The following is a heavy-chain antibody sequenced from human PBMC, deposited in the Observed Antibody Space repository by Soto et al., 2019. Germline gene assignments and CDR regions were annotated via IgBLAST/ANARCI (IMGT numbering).Heavy chain of an antibody. CDR1: EFTFSSHG. J-gene: IGHJ6*02. CDR2: ISYDGSYE. D-gene: IGHD5-12*01. Sequence: GGSLRLSCVGPEFTFSSHGMHWVRQAPGKGLEWVAVISYDGSYEYYTDSVKGRFTISRDNSKNTLYLQMNSLRGEDTGVYYCAKDGGGGYQPPHYYYYGLDVWGQGSTVTVSS. CDR3: AKDGGGGYQPPHYYYYGLDV. V-gene: IGHV3-30*18.